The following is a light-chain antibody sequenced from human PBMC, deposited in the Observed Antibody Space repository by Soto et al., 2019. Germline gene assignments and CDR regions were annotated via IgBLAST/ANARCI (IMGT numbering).Light chain of an antibody. CDR3: QQVNSYPLT. CDR2: AAS. CDR1: QSISTY. Sequence: DIQMTQSPASLAASVGDRVTVTCRASQSISTYLYWYQQKPGKAPKLLIYAASSLETGVPSRFSGSGSGTDFTLTISSLQPEDFATYYCQQVNSYPLTFGGGTKVDIK. J-gene: IGKJ4*01. V-gene: IGKV1-39*01.